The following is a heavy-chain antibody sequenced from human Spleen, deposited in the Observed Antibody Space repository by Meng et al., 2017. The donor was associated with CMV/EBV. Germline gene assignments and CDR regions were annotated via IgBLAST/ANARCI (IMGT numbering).Heavy chain of an antibody. CDR1: GGSITSSGYN. V-gene: IGHV4-39*01. CDR2: IYYSGSP. CDR3: ARMTRYGYASSWYAND. Sequence: SQTLSLTCAVSGGSITSSGYNWGWIRQPPGKGLEWIGSIYYSGSPYYQPSLKSRVTISVDTSKNQFSLRLSSGTAADTAVYYCARMTRYGYASSWYANDWGQGTLVTVSS. J-gene: IGHJ1*01. D-gene: IGHD6-13*01.